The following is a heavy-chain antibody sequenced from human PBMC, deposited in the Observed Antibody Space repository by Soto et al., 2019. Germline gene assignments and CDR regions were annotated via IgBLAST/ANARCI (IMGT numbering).Heavy chain of an antibody. J-gene: IGHJ4*02. CDR3: ARGYYGDYDY. CDR2: INTDGSST. CDR1: RFTFSSYW. Sequence: EVQLVESGGGLVQPGGSLRRSCAASRFTFSSYWMHWVRQAPGKGLVWVSRINTDGSSTTYADSVKGRFTISRDNAKNTLYLQMNSLRAEDTAVYYCARGYYGDYDYWGQGTLVTVSS. V-gene: IGHV3-74*01. D-gene: IGHD4-17*01.